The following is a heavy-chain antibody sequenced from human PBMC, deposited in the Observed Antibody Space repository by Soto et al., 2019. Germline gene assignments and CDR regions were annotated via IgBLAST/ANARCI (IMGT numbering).Heavy chain of an antibody. CDR1: GFTFSSYA. J-gene: IGHJ3*02. CDR3: ARDKAPLGGCSFLDAFDI. Sequence: QVQLVESGGGVVQPGRSLRLSCAASGFTFSSYAMHWVRQAPGKGLEWVAVISYDGSNKYYADSVKGRFTISRDNSKNKLDLQMNSLRAEDTAVYYCARDKAPLGGCSFLDAFDIWGQGTMVTVSS. CDR2: ISYDGSNK. V-gene: IGHV3-30-3*01. D-gene: IGHD2-15*01.